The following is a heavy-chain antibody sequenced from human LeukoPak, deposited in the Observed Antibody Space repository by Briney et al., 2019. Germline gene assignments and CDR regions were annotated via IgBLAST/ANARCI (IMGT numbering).Heavy chain of an antibody. Sequence: PGGSLRLSCAASGFTFSSYEVNWVRQAPGKGLEWVSYISSSGSTIYYADSVKGRFTISRDNAKNSLYLQMNSLRAEDTAVYYYARAKVAVAVNFDYWGQGTLVTVSS. CDR3: ARAKVAVAVNFDY. CDR1: GFTFSSYE. CDR2: ISSSGSTI. J-gene: IGHJ4*02. V-gene: IGHV3-48*03. D-gene: IGHD6-19*01.